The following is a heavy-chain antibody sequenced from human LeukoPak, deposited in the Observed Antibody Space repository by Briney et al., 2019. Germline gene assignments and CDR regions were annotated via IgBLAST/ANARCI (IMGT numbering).Heavy chain of an antibody. CDR2: ISSRGVRT. CDR1: GFTFINYA. Sequence: PGGSLRLSCAASGFTFINYAMSWVRQAPGKGLEWVSGISSRGVRTYYADSVKGRFTISRDNSENTLFLQMNNLRAEDTAVYYCARVGSYYYYYYMDVWGKGTTVTVSS. CDR3: ARVGSYYYYYYMDV. J-gene: IGHJ6*03. V-gene: IGHV3-23*01. D-gene: IGHD6-13*01.